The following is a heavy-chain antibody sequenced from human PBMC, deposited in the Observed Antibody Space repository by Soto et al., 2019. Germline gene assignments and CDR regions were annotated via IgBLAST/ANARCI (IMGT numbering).Heavy chain of an antibody. J-gene: IGHJ6*02. CDR2: IDWDDDK. V-gene: IGHV2-70*04. D-gene: IGHD5-12*01. Sequence: SGPTLVNPTQTLTLTCTFSGFSLSTSGMRVSWIRQPPGKALEWLARIDWDDDKYYSTSLKTRLTISKDTSKNQVVLTMTNMDPVDTATYYCARIRGGYDIYYYGMDVWGQGTTVTVSS. CDR1: GFSLSTSGMR. CDR3: ARIRGGYDIYYYGMDV.